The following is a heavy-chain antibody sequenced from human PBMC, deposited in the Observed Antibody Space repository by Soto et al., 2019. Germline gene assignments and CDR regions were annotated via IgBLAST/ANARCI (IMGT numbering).Heavy chain of an antibody. J-gene: IGHJ5*02. Sequence: QVQLQESGPGLVKPSQTLSLTCTVSGGSISSGDYYWSWIRQPPGKGLEWIGYIYYSGSTYYNPSLKSRVTISVDTSKNLFSLKLSSVTAADTAVYYCASLVVTAHNWFDPWGQGTLVTVSS. CDR1: GGSISSGDYY. V-gene: IGHV4-30-4*01. CDR2: IYYSGST. CDR3: ASLVVTAHNWFDP. D-gene: IGHD2-21*02.